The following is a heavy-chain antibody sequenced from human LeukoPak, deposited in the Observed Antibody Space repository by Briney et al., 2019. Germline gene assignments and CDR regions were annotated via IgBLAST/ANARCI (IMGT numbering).Heavy chain of an antibody. D-gene: IGHD5-18*01. V-gene: IGHV4-59*08. Sequence: AETLSLTCTVSGGSISTYYWSWLRQPPGKGLEWIGYIYHSGITNYNSSLKSRVTISVDTSKNQFSLKLSSMTAADTAVYFCARHGSGYGFAYGAFDIWGQGTMVTVSS. CDR3: ARHGSGYGFAYGAFDI. CDR2: IYHSGIT. J-gene: IGHJ3*02. CDR1: GGSISTYY.